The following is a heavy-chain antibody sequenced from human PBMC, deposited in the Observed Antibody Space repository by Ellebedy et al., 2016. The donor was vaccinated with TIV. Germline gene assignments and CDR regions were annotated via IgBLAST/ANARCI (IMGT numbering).Heavy chain of an antibody. J-gene: IGHJ5*02. CDR2: ISSSGSTI. Sequence: GGSLRLXXAASGFTFSTYSMNWIRQAPGKGLEWVSYISSSGSTIYYADSVKGRFTISRDNAKNSLYLQMNSLRAEDTAVYYCARSPYSSGWYVWFDPWGQGTLVTVSS. V-gene: IGHV3-48*04. D-gene: IGHD6-19*01. CDR1: GFTFSTYS. CDR3: ARSPYSSGWYVWFDP.